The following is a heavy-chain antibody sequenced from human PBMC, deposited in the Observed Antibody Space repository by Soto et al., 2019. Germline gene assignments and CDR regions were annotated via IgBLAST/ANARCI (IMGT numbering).Heavy chain of an antibody. D-gene: IGHD6-19*01. Sequence: GGSLRLSCAASGFTFSTYAMSWVRQAPGKGLEWVSVISGSGDSTYYADSVKGRFTISRDNSKNTLYLQMNSLRAEDTAVYYCAKKATVPGRVGWFDPWGQGTLVTVSS. V-gene: IGHV3-23*01. J-gene: IGHJ5*02. CDR3: AKKATVPGRVGWFDP. CDR1: GFTFSTYA. CDR2: ISGSGDST.